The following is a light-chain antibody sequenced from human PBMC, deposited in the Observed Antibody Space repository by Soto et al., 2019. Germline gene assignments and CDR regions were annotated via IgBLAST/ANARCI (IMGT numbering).Light chain of an antibody. CDR1: QDISNG. CDR2: GSS. J-gene: IGKJ1*01. CDR3: QYYDGLPPWT. Sequence: DIQMTQSPPSLSGSVGDRVTITCQASQDISNGLNWYQHKPGKAPKLLIYGSSNLETGVPSRFRGSGSGTHFTFTITNLQPEDIATYYCQYYDGLPPWTFGQGTKVEIK. V-gene: IGKV1-33*01.